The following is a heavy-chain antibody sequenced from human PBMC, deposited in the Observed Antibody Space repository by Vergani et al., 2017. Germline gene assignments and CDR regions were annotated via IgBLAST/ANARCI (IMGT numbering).Heavy chain of an antibody. CDR2: ISSSGSTI. D-gene: IGHD5-24*01. Sequence: QVQLVESGGGLVKPGGSLRLSCAASGFTFSDYYMSWIRQAPGKGLEWVSYISSSGSTIYYADSVKGRFTISRGNAKNSLYLQMNSLRAEDTAVYYCARDPSRDCYNWDAFDIWGQGTMVTVSS. CDR1: GFTFSDYY. CDR3: ARDPSRDCYNWDAFDI. V-gene: IGHV3-11*01. J-gene: IGHJ3*02.